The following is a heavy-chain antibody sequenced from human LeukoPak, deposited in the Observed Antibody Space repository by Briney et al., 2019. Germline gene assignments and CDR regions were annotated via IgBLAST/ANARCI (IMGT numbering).Heavy chain of an antibody. J-gene: IGHJ4*02. CDR3: ARGEKGSSSGAIDN. D-gene: IGHD6-6*01. CDR2: MYTTGST. Sequence: PSQTLSLTCTVSGGSITSGGYYWSWIRQPAGKGLEWIGRMYTTGSTNYNPYLKSRVIISVDTSKNQFSLKLSSVTAADTAVYYCARGEKGSSSGAIDNWGQGTMVTVSS. V-gene: IGHV4-61*02. CDR1: GGSITSGGYY.